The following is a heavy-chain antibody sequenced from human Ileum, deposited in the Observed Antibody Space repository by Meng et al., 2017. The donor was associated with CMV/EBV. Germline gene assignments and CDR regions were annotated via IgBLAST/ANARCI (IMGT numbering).Heavy chain of an antibody. D-gene: IGHD3-3*01. V-gene: IGHV4-39*01. CDR1: TFRNYA. CDR3: ARHGITIFGRFDY. J-gene: IGHJ4*02. CDR2: IYYSGST. Sequence: TFRNYAMNWVRQAPGKGLEWIASIYYSGSTYYNPSLESRVTIPVDTSKNQFSLQLSSMTAADTAVYYCARHGITIFGRFDYWGQGTLVTVSS.